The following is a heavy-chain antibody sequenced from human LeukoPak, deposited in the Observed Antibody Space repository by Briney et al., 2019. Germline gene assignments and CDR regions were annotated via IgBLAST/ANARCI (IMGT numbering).Heavy chain of an antibody. D-gene: IGHD6-19*01. Sequence: SQTLSLTCAISGDSVSTNSAAWDWIRQSPSRDLEWLGRTYFRTKWYNDYAGSVKSRITNNQDTSSHELALPLNFVTPEDTAVYYCARGAVAHYDSWGQGTLVTVSS. J-gene: IGHJ5*01. CDR1: GDSVSTNSAA. CDR3: ARGAVAHYDS. V-gene: IGHV6-1*01. CDR2: TYFRTKWYN.